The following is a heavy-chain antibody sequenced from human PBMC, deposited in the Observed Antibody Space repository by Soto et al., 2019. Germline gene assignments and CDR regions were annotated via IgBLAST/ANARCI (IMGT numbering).Heavy chain of an antibody. CDR2: ISSSGSTI. CDR1: GFTFSSYW. V-gene: IGHV3-48*04. J-gene: IGHJ3*02. D-gene: IGHD3-22*01. Sequence: PGGSLRLSCAASGFTFSSYWMNWVRQAPGKGLEWVSYISSSGSTIYYADSVKGRFTISRDNAKNSLYLQMNSPRAEDTAVYYCAGGHYYDSSGYYSPPAFDIWGQGTMVTVSS. CDR3: AGGHYYDSSGYYSPPAFDI.